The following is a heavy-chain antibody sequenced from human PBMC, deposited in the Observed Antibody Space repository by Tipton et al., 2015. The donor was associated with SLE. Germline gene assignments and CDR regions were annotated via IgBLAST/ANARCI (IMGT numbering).Heavy chain of an antibody. CDR3: ARDPSRYSGSQSPFDY. V-gene: IGHV4-39*07. J-gene: IGHJ4*02. D-gene: IGHD1-26*01. CDR1: GGSISSSSYY. Sequence: TLSLTCTVSGGSISSSSYYWGWIRQPPGKGLEWSGSIYYSGSTYYNPSLKSRVTISVDTSKNQFSLKLSSVTAADTAVYYCARDPSRYSGSQSPFDYWGQGTLVTVSS. CDR2: IYYSGST.